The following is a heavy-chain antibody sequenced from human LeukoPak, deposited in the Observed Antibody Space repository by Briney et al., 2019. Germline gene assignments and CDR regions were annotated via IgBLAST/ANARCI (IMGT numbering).Heavy chain of an antibody. V-gene: IGHV4-38-2*02. CDR1: GYSISSGYY. Sequence: SETLSLTCTVSGYSISSGYYWGWIRQPPGKGLEWIGSIYHSGSTYYNPSLKSRVTISVDTSKNQFSLKLSSVTAADTAVYYCARTTRRYCSGGNCYRGDAFDIWGQGTMVTVSS. D-gene: IGHD2-15*01. J-gene: IGHJ3*02. CDR3: ARTTRRYCSGGNCYRGDAFDI. CDR2: IYHSGST.